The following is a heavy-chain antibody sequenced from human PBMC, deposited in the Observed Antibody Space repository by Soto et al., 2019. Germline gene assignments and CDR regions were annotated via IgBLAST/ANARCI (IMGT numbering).Heavy chain of an antibody. J-gene: IGHJ4*02. CDR3: ARSPRWLQPALDY. Sequence: PGGSLRLSCAASGFTFSSYSMNWVRQAPGKGLEWVSSISSSSSYIYYADSVKGRFTISRDNSKNTLYLQMNSLRAEDTAVCYCARSPRWLQPALDYWGQGTLVTVSS. CDR1: GFTFSSYS. CDR2: ISSSSSYI. D-gene: IGHD5-18*01. V-gene: IGHV3-21*01.